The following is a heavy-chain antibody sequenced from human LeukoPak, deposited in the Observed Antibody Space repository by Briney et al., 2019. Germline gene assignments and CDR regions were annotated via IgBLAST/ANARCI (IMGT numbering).Heavy chain of an antibody. CDR2: DSYGGPQ. Sequence: SEPLSHICYLSGVSHSTYLWNYTRLSPGRGLEWIGYDSYGGPQMHTPPFKDSLPISLDTHEHLLSLDMLSVTAAHGSVYFCARFGPFLLNNFDSWGQGTLVTVSS. CDR1: GVSHSTYL. D-gene: IGHD3-16*01. CDR3: ARFGPFLLNNFDS. V-gene: IGHV4-59*08. J-gene: IGHJ4*02.